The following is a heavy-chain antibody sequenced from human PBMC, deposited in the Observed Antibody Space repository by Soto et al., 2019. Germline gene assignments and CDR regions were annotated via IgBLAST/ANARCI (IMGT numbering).Heavy chain of an antibody. V-gene: IGHV3-23*01. D-gene: IGHD2-15*01. CDR1: GFTFSSYA. Sequence: GGSLRLSCAASGFTFSSYAMSWVRQAPGKGLEWVSAISGSGGSTYYADSGKGRFTISRDNSKNTLYLQMNSRRAEDTAVYYCAKGTPADRGYCSGGSCYSTTYYYYMDVWGKGTTVTVSS. CDR2: ISGSGGST. CDR3: AKGTPADRGYCSGGSCYSTTYYYYMDV. J-gene: IGHJ6*03.